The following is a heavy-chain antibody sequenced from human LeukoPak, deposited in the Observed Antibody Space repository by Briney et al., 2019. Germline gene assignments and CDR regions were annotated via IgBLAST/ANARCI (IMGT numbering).Heavy chain of an antibody. V-gene: IGHV1-2*02. Sequence: ASVEVSCKASGYTFTDYYMHWVRQAPGQGLEWMGWISPNSGDTNYAQKFQGRVTMTRDTSISTAYMELSRLRSDDTAVYYCARDGSLDYWGQGTLVTVSS. CDR3: ARDGSLDY. J-gene: IGHJ4*02. CDR2: ISPNSGDT. CDR1: GYTFTDYY.